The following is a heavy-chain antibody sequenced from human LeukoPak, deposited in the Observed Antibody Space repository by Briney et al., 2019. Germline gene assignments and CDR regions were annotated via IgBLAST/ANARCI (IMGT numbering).Heavy chain of an antibody. CDR3: ARDQGDGYNNYYYGMDV. J-gene: IGHJ6*02. CDR2: INPSGGST. D-gene: IGHD5-24*01. Sequence: GASVKVSCKASGYTFTSYYMHWVRQAAGQGLEWMGIINPSGGSTSYAQKFQGRVTMTRDTSTSTVYMELSSLRSEDTAVYYCARDQGDGYNNYYYGMDVWGQGTTVTVSS. V-gene: IGHV1-46*01. CDR1: GYTFTSYY.